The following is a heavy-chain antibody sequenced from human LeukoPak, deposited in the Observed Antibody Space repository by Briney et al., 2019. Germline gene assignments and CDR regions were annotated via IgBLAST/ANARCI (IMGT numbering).Heavy chain of an antibody. CDR2: IYYSGST. J-gene: IGHJ4*02. Sequence: SETLSLTCTVSGGSISSYYWSWIRQPPGKGLEWIGYIYYSGSTNYNPSLKSRVTISVDTSKNQFSLKLSSVTAADTAVYYCARSATSSSWFNYWGQGTLVTVSS. CDR3: ARSATSSSWFNY. CDR1: GGSISSYY. V-gene: IGHV4-59*01. D-gene: IGHD6-13*01.